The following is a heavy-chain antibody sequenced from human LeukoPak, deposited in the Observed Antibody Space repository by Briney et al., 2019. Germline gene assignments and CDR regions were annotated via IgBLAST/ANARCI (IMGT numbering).Heavy chain of an antibody. V-gene: IGHV4-34*01. J-gene: IGHJ4*02. CDR2: INHSGGT. CDR3: ASLAVDDDFNY. CDR1: GGSFSDYY. D-gene: IGHD4-23*01. Sequence: PSETLSLTCAVYGGSFSDYYWSWIRQPPGKGLEWIGEINHSGGTNYNPSLKSRVTISVDTSKNQFSLKLSSVTAADTAVYYCASLAVDDDFNYWGQGTLVTVSS.